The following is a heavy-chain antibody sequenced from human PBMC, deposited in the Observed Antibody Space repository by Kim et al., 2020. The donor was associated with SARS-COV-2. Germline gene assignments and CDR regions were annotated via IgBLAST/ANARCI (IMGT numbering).Heavy chain of an antibody. V-gene: IGHV3-74*01. D-gene: IGHD5-18*01. CDR3: TRGYTYRDY. Sequence: GGSLRLSCAASGFIFSNSWMHRVRQAPGKGLVWVSRINADGTKTNYADFVKGRFTISRDNAKNTLYLQMNSLRDEDTAVYYCTRGYTYRDYWGQGTLVTVSS. CDR2: INADGTKT. J-gene: IGHJ4*02. CDR1: GFIFSNSW.